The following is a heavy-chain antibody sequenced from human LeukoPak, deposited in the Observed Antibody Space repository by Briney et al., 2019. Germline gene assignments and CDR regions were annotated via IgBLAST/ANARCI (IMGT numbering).Heavy chain of an antibody. CDR3: GRDPGYSAFDV. CDR1: GFTFSSYW. D-gene: IGHD5-18*01. Sequence: GGSLRLSCAASGFTFSSYWMSWVRQAPGKGLEWVANIKQDGSEKYYVDSVKGRFTISRDNAKKSVSLQMSSLRAEYTAVYYCGRDPGYSAFDVWGQGAMVIVSS. CDR2: IKQDGSEK. J-gene: IGHJ3*01. V-gene: IGHV3-7*01.